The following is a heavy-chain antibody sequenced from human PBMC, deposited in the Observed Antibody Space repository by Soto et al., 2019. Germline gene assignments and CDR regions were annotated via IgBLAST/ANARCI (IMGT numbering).Heavy chain of an antibody. CDR1: GFTFHAYT. CDR3: AKDLTSGWWGAEYFQA. Sequence: EILLVESGGDLVQPGTSLRLSCAAAGFTFHAYTMHWVRQAPGKGREWVSGISWDGTYTAYADSVKGRFTISRDNAKNSLCLQMNSLRVDDTALYYCAKDLTSGWWGAEYFQAWGQGTLVSVSS. D-gene: IGHD6-19*01. J-gene: IGHJ1*01. CDR2: ISWDGTYT. V-gene: IGHV3-9*01.